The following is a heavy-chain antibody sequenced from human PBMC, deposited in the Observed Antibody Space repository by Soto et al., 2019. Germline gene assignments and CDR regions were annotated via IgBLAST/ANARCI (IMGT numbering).Heavy chain of an antibody. D-gene: IGHD6-13*01. CDR3: AKDRAAGTFDY. Sequence: GGPQRLSSRASECSIISYGVSWIRQAPGKGVEWVSAISGSGGSTYYADSVKGRFTISRDNSKNTLYLQMNSLRAEDTAVYYCAKDRAAGTFDYWGQGTLVTVSS. V-gene: IGHV3-23*01. CDR1: ECSIISYG. J-gene: IGHJ4*02. CDR2: ISGSGGST.